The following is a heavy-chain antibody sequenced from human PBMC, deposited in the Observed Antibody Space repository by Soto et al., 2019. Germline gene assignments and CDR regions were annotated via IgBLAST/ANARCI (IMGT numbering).Heavy chain of an antibody. CDR2: IYPGDSDT. CDR3: ARIYCSSTSCYALDY. Sequence: GESLKISCKGSGYSFTSYWIGWVRQMPGKGLEWMGIIYPGDSDTRYSPSFQGQVTFSADKSISTAYLQWSSLKASDTAMYYCARIYCSSTSCYALDYWGQGTLVTVSS. V-gene: IGHV5-51*01. D-gene: IGHD2-2*01. J-gene: IGHJ4*02. CDR1: GYSFTSYW.